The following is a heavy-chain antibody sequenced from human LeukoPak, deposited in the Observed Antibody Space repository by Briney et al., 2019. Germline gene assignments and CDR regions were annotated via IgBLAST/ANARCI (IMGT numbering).Heavy chain of an antibody. CDR3: RAVAATNEVDY. J-gene: IGHJ4*02. CDR2: ISGNGDIT. D-gene: IGHD6-19*01. CDR1: GFTFSTYT. Sequence: PGGSLRLSCAASGFTFSTYTVHWVRQAPGKGLEYVSVISGNGDITYYANSMKGRFTISRDNSKNTLYLQMGSLRPEDMAVYYCRAVAATNEVDYWGQGTLVTVSS. V-gene: IGHV3-64*01.